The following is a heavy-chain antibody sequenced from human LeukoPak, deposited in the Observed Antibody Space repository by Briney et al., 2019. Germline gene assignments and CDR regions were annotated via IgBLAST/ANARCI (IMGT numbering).Heavy chain of an antibody. CDR3: AREKGILEGWFDP. CDR2: INPNSGGT. CDR1: GYTFTGYY. J-gene: IGHJ5*02. Sequence: ASVKVSCKASGYTFTGYYMHWVRQAPGQGLEWMGWINPNSGGTNYAQKSQGRVTMTRDTSISTAYMELSRLRSDDTAVYYCAREKGILEGWFDPWGQGTLVTVSS. D-gene: IGHD3-3*01. V-gene: IGHV1-2*02.